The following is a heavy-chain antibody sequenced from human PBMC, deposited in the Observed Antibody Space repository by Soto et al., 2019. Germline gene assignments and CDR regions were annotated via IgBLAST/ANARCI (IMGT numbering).Heavy chain of an antibody. CDR2: ISSSSSYT. D-gene: IGHD3-9*01. CDR3: ARDLDYDILTGLGSKFDP. J-gene: IGHJ5*02. Sequence: PGGSLRLSCAASGFTFSDYYMSWIRQAPGKGLEWVSYISSSSSYTNYADSVKGRFTISRDNAKNSLYLQMNSLRAEDTAVYYCARDLDYDILTGLGSKFDPWGQGTLVTVSS. CDR1: GFTFSDYY. V-gene: IGHV3-11*06.